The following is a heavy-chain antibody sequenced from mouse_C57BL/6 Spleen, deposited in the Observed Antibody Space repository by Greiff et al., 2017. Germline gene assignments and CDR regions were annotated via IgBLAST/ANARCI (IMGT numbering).Heavy chain of an antibody. CDR3: ASYGSSGWYFDV. D-gene: IGHD1-1*01. CDR2: IDPSDSET. J-gene: IGHJ1*03. CDR1: GYTFTSYW. V-gene: IGHV1-52*01. Sequence: QVQLQQPGAELVRPGSSVKLSCKASGYTFTSYWMHWVKQRPIQGLEWIGNIDPSDSETHYNQKFKDKATLTVDKSSSTAYMQLSSLTSEDSAVYYCASYGSSGWYFDVWGTGTTVTVSS.